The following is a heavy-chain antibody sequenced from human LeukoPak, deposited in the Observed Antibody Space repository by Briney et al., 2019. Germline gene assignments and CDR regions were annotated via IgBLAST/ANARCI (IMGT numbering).Heavy chain of an antibody. J-gene: IGHJ3*02. CDR3: ASLAYCGGDCYSTDAFDI. Sequence: SQTLSLTCTVSGGSISSGTYYWSWIRQPAGKGLEWIGRIHTSGSTNYNPSLKSRVTMSVDTSKNQFSLKLSSVTAADTAVYYCASLAYCGGDCYSTDAFDIWGQGTMVTVSS. CDR2: IHTSGST. CDR1: GGSISSGTYY. V-gene: IGHV4-61*02. D-gene: IGHD2-21*02.